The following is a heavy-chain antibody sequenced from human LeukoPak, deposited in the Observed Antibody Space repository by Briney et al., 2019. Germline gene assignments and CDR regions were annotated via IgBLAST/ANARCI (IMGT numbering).Heavy chain of an antibody. Sequence: SETLSLTCAVYGGSFSGYYWSWIRQPPGKGLEWIGEINHSGSTNYNPSLKSRVTISVDTSKNQFSLKLSSVTAADTAVYYCARDYGHLEGWSSYDAFDIWGQGTMVTVSS. D-gene: IGHD4-17*01. CDR2: INHSGST. CDR1: GGSFSGYY. CDR3: ARDYGHLEGWSSYDAFDI. V-gene: IGHV4-34*01. J-gene: IGHJ3*02.